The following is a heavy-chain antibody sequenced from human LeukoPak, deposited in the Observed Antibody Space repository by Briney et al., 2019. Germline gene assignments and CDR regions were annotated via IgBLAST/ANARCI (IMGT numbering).Heavy chain of an antibody. J-gene: IGHJ4*02. CDR1: GGSISSYY. CDR2: IYYSGST. CDR3: ARARAPYSSSWQYYFDY. D-gene: IGHD6-13*01. V-gene: IGHV4-59*01. Sequence: PSETLSLTCTVSGGSISSYYWSWIRQPPGKGLEWTGYIYYSGSTNYNPSLKSRVTISVDTSKNQFSLKLSSVTAADTAVCYCARARAPYSSSWQYYFDYWGQGTLVTVSS.